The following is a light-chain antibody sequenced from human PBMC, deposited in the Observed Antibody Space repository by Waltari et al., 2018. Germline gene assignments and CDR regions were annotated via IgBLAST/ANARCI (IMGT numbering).Light chain of an antibody. J-gene: IGKJ1*01. CDR1: QRISSW. V-gene: IGKV1-5*03. Sequence: DIQMTQSPSTLSASVGDRVTITCRASQRISSWLAWYQQKPGKALKLLIYKASSLESGVPSRFSGSGSGTEFTLTISSLQPDDSATYYCQQYNNYWTFGQGTKVEIK. CDR2: KAS. CDR3: QQYNNYWT.